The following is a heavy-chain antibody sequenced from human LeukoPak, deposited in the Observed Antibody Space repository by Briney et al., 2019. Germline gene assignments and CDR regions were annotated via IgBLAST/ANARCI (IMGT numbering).Heavy chain of an antibody. J-gene: IGHJ3*02. V-gene: IGHV4-39*07. CDR1: GGSISSSSSY. CDR2: FYYSGST. D-gene: IGHD1-14*01. CDR3: ARVRRHSAEVAFDI. Sequence: PSETLSLTCIVSGGSISSSSSYWGWIRQPPGKGLEWIGSFYYSGSTYYNPSLKSRVTISVDTSKNQFSLKLSSVTAADTAVYYCARVRRHSAEVAFDIWGQGTMVTVSS.